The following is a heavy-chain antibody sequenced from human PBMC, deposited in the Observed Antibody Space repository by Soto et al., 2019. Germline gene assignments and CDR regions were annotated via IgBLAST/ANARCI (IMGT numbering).Heavy chain of an antibody. D-gene: IGHD5-18*01. CDR2: INHSGST. CDR3: ARGKREYSYGSASFDP. V-gene: IGHV4-34*01. J-gene: IGHJ5*02. CDR1: GGSFSGYY. Sequence: SETLSLTCAVYGGSFSGYYWSWIRQPPGKGLEWIGEINHSGSTNYNPSLKSRVTISVDTSKNQFSLKLSSVTAADTAVYYCARGKREYSYGSASFDPWGQGTLVTVSS.